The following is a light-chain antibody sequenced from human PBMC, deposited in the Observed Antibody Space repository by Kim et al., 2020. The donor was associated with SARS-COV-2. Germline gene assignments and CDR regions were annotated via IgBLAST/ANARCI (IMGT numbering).Light chain of an antibody. J-gene: IGKJ1*01. CDR3: QHYISYPHA. Sequence: ASVGDRGTITCRSSQSISRWLDWYQQKPGKTPNLLIYDASSLESGVPSRFSGSGSGTEFTLTISSLQPDDFATYYCQHYISYPHAFGQGTKVDIK. V-gene: IGKV1-5*01. CDR2: DAS. CDR1: QSISRW.